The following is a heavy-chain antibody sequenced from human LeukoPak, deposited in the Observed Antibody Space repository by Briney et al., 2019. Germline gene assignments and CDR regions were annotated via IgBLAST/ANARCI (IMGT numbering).Heavy chain of an antibody. CDR2: IVVGSGNT. CDR1: GFTFTSSA. Sequence: GASVKVSCKASGFTFTSSAMQWVRQARGQRLEWIGWIVVGSGNTNYAQKFQERVTITRDMSTSTAYMELSSLRSEDTAVYYCAAAGPPYYYDSSGYYYYYGMDVWGQGTTVTVSS. D-gene: IGHD3-22*01. J-gene: IGHJ6*02. CDR3: AAAGPPYYYDSSGYYYYYGMDV. V-gene: IGHV1-58*02.